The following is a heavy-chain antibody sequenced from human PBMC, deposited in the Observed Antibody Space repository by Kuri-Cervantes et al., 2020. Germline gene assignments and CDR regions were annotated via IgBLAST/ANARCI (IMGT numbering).Heavy chain of an antibody. J-gene: IGHJ4*02. Sequence: GESLKISCVASGFTFSSYGMHWVRQAPGKGLEWVAVIWYDGSNKYYADSVKGRFTISRDNSKNTLYLQMNSLRAEDTAVYYCASYGSGSSFDYWGQGTLVTVSS. CDR1: GFTFSSYG. D-gene: IGHD3-10*01. CDR3: ASYGSGSSFDY. CDR2: IWYDGSNK. V-gene: IGHV3-33*08.